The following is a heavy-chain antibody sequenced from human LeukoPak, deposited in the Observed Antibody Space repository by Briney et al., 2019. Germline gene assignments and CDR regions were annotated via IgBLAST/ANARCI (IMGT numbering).Heavy chain of an antibody. J-gene: IGHJ4*02. Sequence: GGSLRLSCAASGFTFSSYRMTWVRQAPGKGLEWDSAISGSGGSTYYADSVKGRFTISRDNSKNTLYLQMNSLRAEDTAVYYCAKGAYSGSYFLFDYWGQGTLVTVSS. CDR3: AKGAYSGSYFLFDY. CDR1: GFTFSSYR. D-gene: IGHD1-26*01. CDR2: ISGSGGST. V-gene: IGHV3-23*01.